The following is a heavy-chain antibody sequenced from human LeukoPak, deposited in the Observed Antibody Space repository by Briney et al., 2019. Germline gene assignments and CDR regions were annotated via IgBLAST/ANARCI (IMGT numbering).Heavy chain of an antibody. Sequence: GGALRLSCAASGVPFSSYWMSWVRQAPGKGLEGGAHIKQDGGEKFYVDSVKGRFTISRDNAKNSLYLQMNSLRVEDTAVYYCAREDHSNYNYWGQGTLVTVSS. D-gene: IGHD4-11*01. CDR1: GVPFSSYW. V-gene: IGHV3-7*01. CDR2: IKQDGGEK. J-gene: IGHJ4*02. CDR3: AREDHSNYNY.